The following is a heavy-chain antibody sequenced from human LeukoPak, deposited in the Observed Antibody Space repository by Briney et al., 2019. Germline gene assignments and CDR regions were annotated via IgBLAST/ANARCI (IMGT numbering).Heavy chain of an antibody. J-gene: IGHJ6*02. CDR1: GFTFSDYY. CDR3: ASIGYCSSTSCCYYYYGMDV. D-gene: IGHD2-2*03. CDR2: ISSSSSYT. V-gene: IGHV3-11*03. Sequence: GGSLRLSCAASGFTFSDYYMSWIRQAPGKGLEWVSYISSSSSYTNYADSVKGRFTISRDNAKNSLYLQMNSLRAEDTAVYYCASIGYCSSTSCCYYYYGMDVWGQGTTVTVSS.